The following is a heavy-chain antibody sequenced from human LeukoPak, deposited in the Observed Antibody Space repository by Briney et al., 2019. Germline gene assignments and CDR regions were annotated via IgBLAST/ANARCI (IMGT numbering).Heavy chain of an antibody. CDR1: GGSISSSSYY. CDR3: ARGRWELLVYDAFDI. Sequence: SETLSLTCTVSGGSISSSSYYWGWIRQPPGKGLEWIGSIYYSGSTSYNPSLKSRVTISVDTSKNQFSLKLSSVTAADTAVYYCARGRWELLVYDAFDIWGQGTMVTVSS. V-gene: IGHV4-39*07. D-gene: IGHD1-26*01. J-gene: IGHJ3*02. CDR2: IYYSGST.